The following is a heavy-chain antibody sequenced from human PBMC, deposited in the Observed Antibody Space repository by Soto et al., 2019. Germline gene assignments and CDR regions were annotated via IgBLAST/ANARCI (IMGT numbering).Heavy chain of an antibody. CDR2: ISYDGSNK. D-gene: IGHD3-16*01. V-gene: IGHV3-30-3*01. J-gene: IGHJ4*02. CDR1: GFTFNTYA. Sequence: QVQLVESGGDVVQPGRSLRLSCVASGFTFNTYAMHWVRQAPGKGLEWVAVISYDGSNKYYADSVKGRFTISRDNSKNTLYLQMNSLRAADTAVYYCATEGGFDHWGQGTLVTVSS. CDR3: ATEGGFDH.